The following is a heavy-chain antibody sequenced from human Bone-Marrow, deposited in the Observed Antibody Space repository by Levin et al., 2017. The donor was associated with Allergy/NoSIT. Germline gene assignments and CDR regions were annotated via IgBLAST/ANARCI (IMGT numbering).Heavy chain of an antibody. Sequence: LSLTCAASGFTFSSYAMHWVRQAPGKGLEWVAVISYDGSNKYYADSVKGRFTISRDNSKNTLYLQMNSLRAEDTAVYYCARDRGDIVATIFHWGQGTLVTVSS. D-gene: IGHD5-12*01. J-gene: IGHJ4*02. CDR2: ISYDGSNK. V-gene: IGHV3-30-3*01. CDR3: ARDRGDIVATIFH. CDR1: GFTFSSYA.